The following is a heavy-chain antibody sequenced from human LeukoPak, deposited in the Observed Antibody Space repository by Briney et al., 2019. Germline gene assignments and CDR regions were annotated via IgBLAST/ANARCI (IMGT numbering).Heavy chain of an antibody. V-gene: IGHV1-18*01. J-gene: IGHJ4*02. D-gene: IGHD4-17*01. CDR1: GYTFASYG. CDR2: VSGYNGNS. Sequence: ASVKVSCKASGYTFASYGITWVRQAPGQGLEWMGWVSGYNGNSNYAQKLQGRVTMTTDTSTSAAYMELRSLTSDDTAVYSCARGDDYGDYSVHWGQGTLVTVSS. CDR3: ARGDDYGDYSVH.